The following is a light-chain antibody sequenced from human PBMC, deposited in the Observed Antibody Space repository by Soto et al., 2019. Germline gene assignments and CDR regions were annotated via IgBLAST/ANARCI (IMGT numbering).Light chain of an antibody. V-gene: IGKV1-5*03. CDR2: KAS. Sequence: DIQMTQSPSTLSASVGDRVTITCRASQNINNYLAWYQQKPGKAPKLLIYKASNLENGVPSRFSGRGSGTQFTLTISSLQPDDFATYYCQQYNSFSTFGQGTKVEIK. CDR3: QQYNSFST. CDR1: QNINNY. J-gene: IGKJ1*01.